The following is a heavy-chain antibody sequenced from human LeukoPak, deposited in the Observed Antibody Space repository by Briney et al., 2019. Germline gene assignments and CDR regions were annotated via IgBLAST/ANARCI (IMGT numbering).Heavy chain of an antibody. CDR3: ARDGDSGDYTAAPGDY. V-gene: IGHV3-48*02. J-gene: IGHJ4*02. D-gene: IGHD4-17*01. Sequence: TGGSLRLSCAASGFTFSSYSMNWVRQAPGKGLEWISYISSSGSTINYADSVKGRFTISRDSAKNSLYLQMNSLRDEDTAVYYCARDGDSGDYTAAPGDYWGQGTLVTVSS. CDR1: GFTFSSYS. CDR2: ISSSGSTI.